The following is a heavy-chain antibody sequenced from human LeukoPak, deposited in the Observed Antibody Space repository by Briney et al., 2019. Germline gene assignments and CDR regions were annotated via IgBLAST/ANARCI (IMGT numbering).Heavy chain of an antibody. CDR2: IYHSGST. Sequence: PSETLSLTCAVSGYSISSGYYWGWIRPPPGKGREGIGIIYHSGSTYYNPSLKSRVTISVDTSKNQFSLKLSSVTAADTAVYYCARALVGATTLFDYWGQGTLVTVSS. CDR1: GYSISSGYY. CDR3: ARALVGATTLFDY. V-gene: IGHV4-38-2*01. J-gene: IGHJ4*02. D-gene: IGHD1-26*01.